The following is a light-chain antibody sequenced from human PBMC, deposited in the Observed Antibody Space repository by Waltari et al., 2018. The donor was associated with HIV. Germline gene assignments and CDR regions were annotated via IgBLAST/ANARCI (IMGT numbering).Light chain of an antibody. V-gene: IGKV3-15*01. Sequence: LMTQFPATASVSPGERVTLSCTASHSIFNNVAWYQQRRGQAPRLVIYGASTRVTGVPDRFSGSGSGTEFTLTISSVQSEDFALYFCQQYNDWLALTFGGGTKVEV. CDR2: GAS. CDR3: QQYNDWLALT. CDR1: HSIFNN. J-gene: IGKJ4*01.